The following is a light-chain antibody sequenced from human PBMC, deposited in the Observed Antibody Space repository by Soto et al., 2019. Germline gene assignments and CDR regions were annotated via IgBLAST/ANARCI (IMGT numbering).Light chain of an antibody. CDR2: GAS. J-gene: IGKJ3*01. Sequence: EIVLTQSPGILSLSPGERASLSCGASQSITSSFLAWYQQKPGQAPRLLIYGASSRATGIPDRFSGTGSETDFTLTINRLEPEDFAVYYCQQYGSAPFTFGPGTKVDIK. CDR1: QSITSSF. V-gene: IGKV3-20*01. CDR3: QQYGSAPFT.